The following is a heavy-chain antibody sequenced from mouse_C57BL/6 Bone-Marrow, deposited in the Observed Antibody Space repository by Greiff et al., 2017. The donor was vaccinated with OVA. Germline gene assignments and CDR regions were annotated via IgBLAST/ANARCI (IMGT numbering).Heavy chain of an antibody. Sequence: EVQLQQSGPELVKPGASVKIPCKASGYTFTDYNMDWVKQSHGKSLEWIGDINPNNGGTIYNQKFKGKATLTVDKSSSTAYMELRSLTSEDTAVYYCARLYSSMDYWGQGTSVTVSS. CDR2: INPNNGGT. CDR1: GYTFTDYN. V-gene: IGHV1-18*01. J-gene: IGHJ4*01. D-gene: IGHD2-1*01. CDR3: ARLYSSMDY.